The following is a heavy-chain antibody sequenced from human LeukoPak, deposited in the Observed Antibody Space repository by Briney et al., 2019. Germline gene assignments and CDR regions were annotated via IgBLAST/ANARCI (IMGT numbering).Heavy chain of an antibody. D-gene: IGHD2-15*01. CDR3: AKDRPDIVVVVAATGASDFDY. Sequence: GGSLRLSCAASGFTFSSYAMSWVRQAPGKGLQWVSAISGSGGSTYYADSVKGRFTISRDNSKNTLYLQMNSLRAEDTAVYYCAKDRPDIVVVVAATGASDFDYWGQGTLVTVSS. CDR2: ISGSGGST. V-gene: IGHV3-23*01. J-gene: IGHJ4*02. CDR1: GFTFSSYA.